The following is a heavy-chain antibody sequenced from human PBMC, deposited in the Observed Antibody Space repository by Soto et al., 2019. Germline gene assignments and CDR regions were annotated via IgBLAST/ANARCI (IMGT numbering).Heavy chain of an antibody. J-gene: IGHJ4*02. Sequence: PGGSLRLSCAASGFTFSSYSMNWVRQAPGKGLEWVSSISSSSSYIYYADSVKGRFTISRDNAKNSLYLQMNSLKTEDTGVYFCTTDLPTLIPQVDSWGQGTLVTVSS. CDR1: GFTFSSYS. D-gene: IGHD4-4*01. CDR3: TTDLPTLIPQVDS. CDR2: ISSSSSYI. V-gene: IGHV3-21*03.